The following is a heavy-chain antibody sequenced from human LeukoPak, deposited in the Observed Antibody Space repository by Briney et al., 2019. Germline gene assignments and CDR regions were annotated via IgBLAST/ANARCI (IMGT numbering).Heavy chain of an antibody. V-gene: IGHV1-2*02. CDR3: ARDLGTMVRGVIRDYIGLDWFDP. CDR2: INPNSGGT. J-gene: IGHJ5*02. Sequence: ASVKVSCKASGYTFTGYYMHWVRQAPGQGVEWMGWINPNSGGTNYAQKFQGRVTMTRDTSISTAYMELSRLRSDDTAVYYCARDLGTMVRGVIRDYIGLDWFDPWGQGTLVTVSS. D-gene: IGHD3-10*01. CDR1: GYTFTGYY.